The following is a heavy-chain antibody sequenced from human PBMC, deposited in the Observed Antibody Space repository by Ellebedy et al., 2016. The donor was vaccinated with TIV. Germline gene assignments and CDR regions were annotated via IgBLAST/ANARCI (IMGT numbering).Heavy chain of an antibody. Sequence: GESLKISCAASGFTFSTYSMNWVRQAPGKGLEWVSNIKQDGSEKYYVDSVKGRFTISRDNAKNSLYLEMNTLRAEDTAVYYCARDSRSRLIPDYFYYMDVWGKGTTVTVSS. CDR3: ARDSRSRLIPDYFYYMDV. J-gene: IGHJ6*03. CDR1: GFTFSTYS. V-gene: IGHV3-7*01. CDR2: IKQDGSEK. D-gene: IGHD3-16*01.